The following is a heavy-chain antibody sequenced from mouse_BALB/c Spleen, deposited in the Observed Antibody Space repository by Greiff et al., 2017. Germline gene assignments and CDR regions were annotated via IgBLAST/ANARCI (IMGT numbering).Heavy chain of an antibody. CDR1: GYTFTSYV. V-gene: IGHV1-14*01. CDR2: INPYNDGT. Sequence: EVQLQQSGPELVKPGASVKMSCKASGYTFTSYVMHWVKQKPGQGLEWIGYINPYNDGTKYNEKFKGKATLTSDKSSSTAYMELSSLTSEDSAVYYCARSRGYGSSYWYFDVWGAGTTVTVSS. CDR3: ARSRGYGSSYWYFDV. D-gene: IGHD1-1*01. J-gene: IGHJ1*01.